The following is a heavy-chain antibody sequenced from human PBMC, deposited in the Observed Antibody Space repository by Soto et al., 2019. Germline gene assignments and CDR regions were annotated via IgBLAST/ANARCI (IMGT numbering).Heavy chain of an antibody. V-gene: IGHV3-30-3*01. J-gene: IGHJ4*02. Sequence: QVQLVESGGGVVQPGRSLRLSCAASGFTFSSYAMHWVRQAPGKGLEWVAVISYDGSNKYYADSVKGRFTISRDNSKNTLYLQMNSVRAEDTAVYYCARDQLAVAGYYFDYWGQGALVTVSS. CDR1: GFTFSSYA. CDR3: ARDQLAVAGYYFDY. CDR2: ISYDGSNK. D-gene: IGHD6-19*01.